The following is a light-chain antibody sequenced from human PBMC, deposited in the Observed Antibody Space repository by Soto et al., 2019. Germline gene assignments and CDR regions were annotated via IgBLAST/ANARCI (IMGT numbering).Light chain of an antibody. CDR2: GAS. V-gene: IGKV3-15*01. CDR1: QSVSSN. CDR3: QQYGGSLYT. Sequence: EIVMTQSPAALPVSQRERATLSCRASQSVSSNLAWYQQKPGQAPRFLIYGASTRATGIPARFSGSGSGTDFTLTISRLEPEDFAVYFCQQYGGSLYTLGQGT. J-gene: IGKJ2*01.